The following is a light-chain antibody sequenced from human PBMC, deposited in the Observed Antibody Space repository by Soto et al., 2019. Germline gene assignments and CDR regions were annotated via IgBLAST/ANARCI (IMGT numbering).Light chain of an antibody. V-gene: IGKV3-15*01. CDR1: QSVSSN. CDR3: QQYNSWPRT. Sequence: EIVMTQSPATLSVSPGERATLSCRASQSVSSNLAWYQQKPGQAPRLLIYGASTRATGIPARFSGSGSGTEFTLAISSLYSEDFAVYYCQQYNSWPRTFGQGTKLEIK. J-gene: IGKJ2*01. CDR2: GAS.